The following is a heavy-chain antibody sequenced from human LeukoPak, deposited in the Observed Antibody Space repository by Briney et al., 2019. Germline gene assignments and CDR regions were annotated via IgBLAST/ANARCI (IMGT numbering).Heavy chain of an antibody. D-gene: IGHD3-16*01. Sequence: SETLSLTCTVSGGSVSSYNWTWIRQPAGMGLELIGRIYTSGITNYSPSLRSRVTMSLDTSKNQFSLKLSSVTAADTAVYYCARQSTFGYFDYWGQGTLVTVSS. CDR3: ARQSTFGYFDY. V-gene: IGHV4-4*07. CDR1: GGSVSSYN. J-gene: IGHJ4*02. CDR2: IYTSGIT.